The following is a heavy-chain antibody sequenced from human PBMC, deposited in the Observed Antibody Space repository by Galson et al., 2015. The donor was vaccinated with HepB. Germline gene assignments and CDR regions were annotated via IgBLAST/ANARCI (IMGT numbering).Heavy chain of an antibody. J-gene: IGHJ4*02. V-gene: IGHV1-69*13. CDR2: IIPIFGTA. Sequence: SVKVSCKASGGTFSSYAISWVRQAPGQGLEWMGGIIPIFGTANYAQKFQGRVTITADESTSTAYMELSSLRSEDTAVYYCARTPTRWLVLSYYFDHWGQGTLVTVSS. CDR3: ARTPTRWLVLSYYFDH. D-gene: IGHD6-19*01. CDR1: GGTFSSYA.